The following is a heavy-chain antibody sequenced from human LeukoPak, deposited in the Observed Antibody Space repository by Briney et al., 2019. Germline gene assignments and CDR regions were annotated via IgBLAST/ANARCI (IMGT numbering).Heavy chain of an antibody. CDR2: INSDGSTT. CDR1: GFTFSSHW. J-gene: IGHJ4*03. CDR3: ARRGPIDY. Sequence: PGGSLRLSCAASGFTFSSHWMYWVRQAPGKGLVWVSRINSDGSTTSYVDSVKGRFTISRDNAKSTLYLQMNSLRAEDTAVYLCARRGPIDYWGQGTPVTVSS. V-gene: IGHV3-74*01.